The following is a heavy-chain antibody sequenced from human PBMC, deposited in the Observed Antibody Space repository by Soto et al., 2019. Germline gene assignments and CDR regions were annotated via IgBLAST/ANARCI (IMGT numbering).Heavy chain of an antibody. CDR2: ISYDGSNK. D-gene: IGHD4-17*01. Sequence: PGGSLRLSCAASGFTFSSYGMHWVRQAPGKGLEWVAVISYDGSNKYYADSVKGRFTISRDNSKNTLYLQMNSLRAEDTAVYYCCARDYGDYNPFDYWGQGTLVTVSS. CDR1: GFTFSSYG. V-gene: IGHV3-30*03. J-gene: IGHJ4*02. CDR3: CARDYGDYNPFDY.